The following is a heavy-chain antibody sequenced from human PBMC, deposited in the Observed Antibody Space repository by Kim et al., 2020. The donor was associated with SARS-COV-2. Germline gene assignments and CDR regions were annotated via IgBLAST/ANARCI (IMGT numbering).Heavy chain of an antibody. D-gene: IGHD3-9*01. J-gene: IGHJ3*02. CDR3: ARQRLSTDYDILTGYYRVDAFDI. CDR1: GYSLTSYW. V-gene: IGHV5-51*01. CDR2: IYPGDSDT. Sequence: GESLKISCKGSGYSLTSYWIGWVRQMPGKGLEWMGIIYPGDSDTRYSPSFQGQVTISADKSISTAYLQWSSLKASDTAMYYCARQRLSTDYDILTGYYRVDAFDIWGQGTMVTVSS.